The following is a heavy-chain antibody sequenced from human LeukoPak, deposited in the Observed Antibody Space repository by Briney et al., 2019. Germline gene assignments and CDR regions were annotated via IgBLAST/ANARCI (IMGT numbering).Heavy chain of an antibody. V-gene: IGHV4-39*01. CDR3: ARSKILRYFDWLLLDY. D-gene: IGHD3-9*01. CDR2: IYNSGST. Sequence: SETLSLTCTVSGGSISSSSYYWGWIRQPPGKGLVWIGSIYNSGSTYYNSSLKSRVTISVDTSKNQFSLKLSSVTAADTAVYYCARSKILRYFDWLLLDYWGQGILVTVSS. J-gene: IGHJ4*02. CDR1: GGSISSSSYY.